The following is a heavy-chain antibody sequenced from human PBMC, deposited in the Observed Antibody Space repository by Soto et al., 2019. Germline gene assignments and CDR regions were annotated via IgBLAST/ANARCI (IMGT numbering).Heavy chain of an antibody. CDR2: IDPSDSYT. D-gene: IGHD2-21*02. CDR1: GDMSNNYC. Sequence: AESVNICCHVSGDMSNNYCTRWVIQVPGGCLEWMGRIDPSDSYTKYNPSFQGLVTISADKSTSTAFLQWSRLRASDTAVYYCASHNFFCGGDCNPSGMDVWGQGTTFTVYS. V-gene: IGHV5-10-1*01. J-gene: IGHJ6*02. CDR3: ASHNFFCGGDCNPSGMDV.